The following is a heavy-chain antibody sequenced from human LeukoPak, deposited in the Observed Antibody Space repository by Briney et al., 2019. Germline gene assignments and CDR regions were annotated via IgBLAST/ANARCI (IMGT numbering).Heavy chain of an antibody. CDR2: ISSSSYI. J-gene: IGHJ4*02. D-gene: IGHD2-2*02. CDR3: ARVGYCSSTSCYTDFDY. V-gene: IGHV3-21*01. CDR1: GFTFSSYS. Sequence: GGSLRLSCAASGFTFSSYSMNWVRQAPGTGLEWVSSISSSSYIYYADSVKGRFTISRDNAKNSLYLQMNSMRAEDTAVYYCARVGYCSSTSCYTDFDYWGQGTLVTVSS.